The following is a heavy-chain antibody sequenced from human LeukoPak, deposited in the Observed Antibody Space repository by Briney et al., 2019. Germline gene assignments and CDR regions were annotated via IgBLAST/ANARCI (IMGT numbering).Heavy chain of an antibody. CDR1: GFTFSSYS. J-gene: IGHJ4*02. V-gene: IGHV3-21*05. D-gene: IGHD5-18*01. CDR3: ARDGRGYSYGPLDY. CDR2: ISTSTSFI. Sequence: GGSLRLSCVASGFTFSSYSFNWVRQAPGKGLEWVAYISTSTSFIYHVDSVKGRFTISRDNAKNSLYLQMNSLRVEDTALYYCARDGRGYSYGPLDYWGQGTLVTVSS.